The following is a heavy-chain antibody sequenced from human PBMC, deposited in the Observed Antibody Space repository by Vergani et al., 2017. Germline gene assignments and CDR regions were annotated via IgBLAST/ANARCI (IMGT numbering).Heavy chain of an antibody. CDR3: ARELRLGELVDY. J-gene: IGHJ4*02. Sequence: QVQLVQSGAEVKKPGASVKVSCKASGYPFTSYYMHWVRQAPGQGLEWMGIINPSGGSTSYAQKFQGRVTMTRDTSTSTVYMELSSLRSEDTAVYYCARELRLGELVDYWGQGTLVTVSS. V-gene: IGHV1-46*01. CDR2: INPSGGST. CDR1: GYPFTSYY. D-gene: IGHD3-16*01.